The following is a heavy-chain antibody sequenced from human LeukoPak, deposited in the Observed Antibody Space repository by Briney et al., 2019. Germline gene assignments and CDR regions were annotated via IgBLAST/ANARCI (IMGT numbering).Heavy chain of an antibody. J-gene: IGHJ4*02. V-gene: IGHV3-53*01. CDR1: GFTVSSNN. CDR2: IYSGGST. CDR3: AAVVTATFFDY. Sequence: GGPLSLSCAASGFTVSSNNMSWARQAPGKGLEWVSVIYSGGSTYYADSVKGRFTISRDNSKNTLYLQMNSLRAEDTAVYYCAAVVTATFFDYWGQGTLVTVSS. D-gene: IGHD2-21*02.